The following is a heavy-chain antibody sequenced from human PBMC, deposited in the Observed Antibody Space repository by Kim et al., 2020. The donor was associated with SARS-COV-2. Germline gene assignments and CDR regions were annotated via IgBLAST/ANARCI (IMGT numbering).Heavy chain of an antibody. Sequence: ASVKVPCKISGYTLKEVSIHWVRQAPGKGLEWMGGFDPEDGETIYAQKFQGRVTMTEDTSIDTAYMKLSSLRSEDTAIYYCATERDGSGYYYFKGPFDAWGQGTLVSVSS. CDR3: ATERDGSGYYYFKGPFDA. CDR1: GYTLKEVS. J-gene: IGHJ3*01. CDR2: FDPEDGET. D-gene: IGHD3-22*01. V-gene: IGHV1-24*01.